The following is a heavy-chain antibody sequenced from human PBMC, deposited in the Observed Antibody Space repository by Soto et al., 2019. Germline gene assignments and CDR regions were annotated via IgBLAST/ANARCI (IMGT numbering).Heavy chain of an antibody. J-gene: IGHJ6*02. CDR2: VHYTGST. CDR3: ARDRGNFGVVLADFYQYGMDV. Sequence: QVQLQESGPGLVKPSETLSLTCTVSGDSVTSGSIYWSWIRQPPGKGPEWIGYVHYTGSTNYNPSLKSGVAISVDTSKNHFSLTLSSVTAADTAVYYCARDRGNFGVVLADFYQYGMDVWGQGTTVTVSS. D-gene: IGHD3-3*01. V-gene: IGHV4-61*03. CDR1: GDSVTSGSIY.